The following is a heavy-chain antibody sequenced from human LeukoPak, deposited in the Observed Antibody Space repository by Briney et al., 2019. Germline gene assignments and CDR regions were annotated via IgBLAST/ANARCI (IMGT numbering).Heavy chain of an antibody. Sequence: SETLSLTCAVYGGSFSGYYWSWIRQPPGKGLEWIGEINHSGSTNYNPSLKSRVTISVDTSKNQFSLKLSSVTAADTAVYYCARGRGGYMVRGVVNDYWAREPWSPSPQ. CDR1: GGSFSGYY. J-gene: IGHJ4*02. CDR2: INHSGST. D-gene: IGHD3-10*01. CDR3: ARGRGGYMVRGVVNDY. V-gene: IGHV4-34*01.